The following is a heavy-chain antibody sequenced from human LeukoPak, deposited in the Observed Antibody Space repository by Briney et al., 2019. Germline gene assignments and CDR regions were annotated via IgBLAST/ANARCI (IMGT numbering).Heavy chain of an antibody. CDR2: INPNSGGT. CDR3: ARGSAVAGATYNWFDP. Sequence: ASVKVSCKASGYTFTSYDINWVRQATGQGLEWMGWINPNSGGTNYAQKFQGWVTVTRDTSISTAYMELSRLRSDDTAVYYCARGSAVAGATYNWFDPWGQGTLVTVSS. J-gene: IGHJ5*02. D-gene: IGHD6-19*01. V-gene: IGHV1-2*04. CDR1: GYTFTSYD.